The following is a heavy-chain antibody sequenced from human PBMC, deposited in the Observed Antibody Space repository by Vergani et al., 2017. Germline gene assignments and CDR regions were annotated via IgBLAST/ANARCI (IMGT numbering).Heavy chain of an antibody. CDR2: IYYRGST. J-gene: IGHJ4*02. Sequence: QLQLQESGPGLVKPSETLSLTCTVSGGSISSSSYYWGWIREPPGKGLEWIGSIYYRGSTYYNPSLKSRVTISVETSKTQFSLKLSSVTAADTAVYYCARGAHYRLYDFDYWGQGTLVTVSS. D-gene: IGHD2-8*01. V-gene: IGHV4-39*07. CDR1: GGSISSSSYY. CDR3: ARGAHYRLYDFDY.